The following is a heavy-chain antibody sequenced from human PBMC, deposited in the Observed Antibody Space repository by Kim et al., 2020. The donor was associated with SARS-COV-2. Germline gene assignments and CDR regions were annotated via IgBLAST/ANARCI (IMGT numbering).Heavy chain of an antibody. CDR2: IIPILGIA. V-gene: IGHV1-69*04. CDR1: GGTFSSYA. CDR3: ARDWSTMMPRDYYYYGMDV. D-gene: IGHD5-12*01. J-gene: IGHJ6*02. Sequence: SVKVSCKASGGTFSSYAISWVRQAPGQGLEWMGRIIPILGIANYAQKFQGRVTITADKSTSTAYMELSSLRSEDTAVYYCARDWSTMMPRDYYYYGMDVWGQGTTVTVSS.